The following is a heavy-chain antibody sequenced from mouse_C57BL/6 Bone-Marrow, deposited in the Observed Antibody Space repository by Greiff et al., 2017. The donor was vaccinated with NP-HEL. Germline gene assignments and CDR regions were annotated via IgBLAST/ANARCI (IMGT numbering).Heavy chain of an antibody. J-gene: IGHJ1*03. CDR1: GFTFSDYY. CDR2: INYDGSST. CDR3: ARDKGSTTVVATGDWYFDV. D-gene: IGHD1-1*01. Sequence: EVKLVESEGGLVQPGSSMKLSCTASGFTFSDYYMAWVRQVPEKGLEWVANINYDGSSTYYLDSLKSRFIISRANAKNILYLQMSSLKSEDTATYYGARDKGSTTVVATGDWYFDVWGTGTAVTVSS. V-gene: IGHV5-16*01.